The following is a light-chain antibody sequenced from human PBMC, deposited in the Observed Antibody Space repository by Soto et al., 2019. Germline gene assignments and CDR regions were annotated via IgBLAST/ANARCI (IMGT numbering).Light chain of an antibody. CDR1: QSVSNT. V-gene: IGKV3-15*01. CDR2: RAS. Sequence: EIVMTQSPATLSVSPGERATLSCRASQSVSNTLAWYQQKRGQAPRLLIYRASIRAPGIPARFSGGGSGTELTLTISSLQSEDFAVYYCQQYNNWPYTFGQGTKLEIK. CDR3: QQYNNWPYT. J-gene: IGKJ2*01.